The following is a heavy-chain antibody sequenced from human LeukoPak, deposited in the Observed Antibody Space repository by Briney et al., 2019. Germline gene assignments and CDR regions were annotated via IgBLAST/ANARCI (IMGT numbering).Heavy chain of an antibody. V-gene: IGHV4-39*01. J-gene: IGHJ6*03. D-gene: IGHD1-26*01. CDR1: GGSISSSSYY. Sequence: PSETLSLTCTVSGGSISSSSYYWGWIRQPPGKGLEWIGSIYYSGSTYYNPSLKSRVTISVDTSKNQFSLKLSSVTAADTAVYYCARGRSGLRKSYYYYYYMDVWGKGTTVTVSS. CDR2: IYYSGST. CDR3: ARGRSGLRKSYYYYYYMDV.